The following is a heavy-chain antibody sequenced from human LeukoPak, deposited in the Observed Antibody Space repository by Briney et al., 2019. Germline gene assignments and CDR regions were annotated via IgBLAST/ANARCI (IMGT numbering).Heavy chain of an antibody. CDR1: GGSFSSYY. Sequence: SESLSLTCAFYGGSFSSYYWSWIRQSPGRGLEWLWDIIHNGITNINPSLKSRVPISLDTPKNQFFLKLTALTAADRAVYYCARGRVGNSSDNSGQGALGSVSS. CDR2: IIHNGIT. V-gene: IGHV4-34*01. J-gene: IGHJ4*02. D-gene: IGHD4-23*01. CDR3: ARGRVGNSSDN.